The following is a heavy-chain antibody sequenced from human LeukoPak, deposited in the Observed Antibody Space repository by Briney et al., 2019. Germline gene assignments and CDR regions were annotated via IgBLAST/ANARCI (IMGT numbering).Heavy chain of an antibody. Sequence: ASVKVSCKASGGTFSSYAISWVRQAPGQGLEWMGRIIPILGIANYAQKLQGRVTITADKSTSTAYKELSSLRSEDTAVYYCARHRKGNYGAFDIWGQGTMVTVSS. D-gene: IGHD4-11*01. CDR2: IIPILGIA. CDR3: ARHRKGNYGAFDI. J-gene: IGHJ3*02. CDR1: GGTFSSYA. V-gene: IGHV1-69*04.